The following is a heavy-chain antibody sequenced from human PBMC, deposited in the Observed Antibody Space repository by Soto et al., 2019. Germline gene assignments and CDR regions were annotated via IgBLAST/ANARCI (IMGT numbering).Heavy chain of an antibody. Sequence: QVQLQESGPGLVKPSEILSLTCTVSGGSITSYYWSWIRQPPGKGLEWIGYIYYTGSTHYNPSLKSRVTISIDTSQNQFSLNLSSVTAADTAVYYCTREAVAWFDPWGQGTLVTVSS. CDR1: GGSITSYY. CDR3: TREAVAWFDP. V-gene: IGHV4-59*01. CDR2: IYYTGST. J-gene: IGHJ5*02. D-gene: IGHD6-25*01.